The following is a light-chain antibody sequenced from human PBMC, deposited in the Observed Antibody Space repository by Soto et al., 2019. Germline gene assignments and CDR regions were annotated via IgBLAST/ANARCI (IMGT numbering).Light chain of an antibody. CDR1: QNIRSR. Sequence: DFQMTQSPSTLSASVGDRVTITCRASQNIRSRLAWFQQKPGKAPKLLIYDASSVESGVPQRFSGSGSGTEFTLTISSLQNDDFSTYYCQQYHSYWTFGQGTKVDIK. CDR3: QQYHSYWT. CDR2: DAS. J-gene: IGKJ1*01. V-gene: IGKV1-5*01.